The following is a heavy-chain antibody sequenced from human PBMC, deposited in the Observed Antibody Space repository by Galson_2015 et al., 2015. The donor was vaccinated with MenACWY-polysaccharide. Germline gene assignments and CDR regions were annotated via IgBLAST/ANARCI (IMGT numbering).Heavy chain of an antibody. J-gene: IGHJ6*02. D-gene: IGHD3/OR15-3a*01. Sequence: SLRLSCAASGFTFSSYDMHWVRQAPGKGLEWVSAIGTAGDTYYQGSMKGRFTISRENAKNSLHLQMNSLRAADTAGFYCAREEVGPAVVGMDVWGQGTRVTV. CDR3: AREEVGPAVVGMDV. V-gene: IGHV3-13*01. CDR1: GFTFSSYD. CDR2: IGTAGDT.